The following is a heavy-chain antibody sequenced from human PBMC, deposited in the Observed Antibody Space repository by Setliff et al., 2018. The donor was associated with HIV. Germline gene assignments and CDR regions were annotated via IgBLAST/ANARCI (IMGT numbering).Heavy chain of an antibody. V-gene: IGHV3-48*01. J-gene: IGHJ6*02. D-gene: IGHD6-13*01. CDR2: ITGYNSTI. CDR3: ATGGMAAAGPGGGHGLDV. CDR1: GFTFSSYG. Sequence: GGSLRLSCAASGFTFSSYGMNWVRQAPGKGLEWVSYITGYNSTIDYADSVKGRFTISRDNAKKSLYLQMNSLRAEDTAVYYCATGGMAAAGPGGGHGLDVWGQGTTVTVSS.